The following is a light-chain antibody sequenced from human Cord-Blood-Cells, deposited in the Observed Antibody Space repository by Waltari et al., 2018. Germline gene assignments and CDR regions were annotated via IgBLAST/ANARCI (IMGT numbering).Light chain of an antibody. CDR1: SSDVGGYNY. CDR3: CSYAGSYTLV. CDR2: EVS. Sequence: QSALTQPRSVSGSPGQSVTISCTGTSSDVGGYNYVSWYQQHPGKAPKLMIYEVSRRPSGVPDGFSGSKSGNTASLTISGLQAEDEADYYCCSYAGSYTLVFGGGTKLTVL. J-gene: IGLJ3*02. V-gene: IGLV2-11*01.